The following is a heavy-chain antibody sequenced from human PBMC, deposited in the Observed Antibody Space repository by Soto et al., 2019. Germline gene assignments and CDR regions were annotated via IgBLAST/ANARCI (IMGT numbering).Heavy chain of an antibody. D-gene: IGHD1-1*01. J-gene: IGHJ4*02. V-gene: IGHV1-8*01. Sequence: WASVKVSCKASGYTFTSYDIYWVRQATGQGLEWMGWMNPNTGNSGYAQKFQGRVTMTSDTSISTAHMELSSLRSEDTAVYYCARRAETNGWNGFGADKYYFDFRGQGTLVTVSS. CDR2: MNPNTGNS. CDR1: GYTFTSYD. CDR3: ARRAETNGWNGFGADKYYFDF.